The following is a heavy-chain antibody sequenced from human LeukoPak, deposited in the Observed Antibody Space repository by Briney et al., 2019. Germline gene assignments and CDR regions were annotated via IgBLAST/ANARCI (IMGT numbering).Heavy chain of an antibody. J-gene: IGHJ4*02. V-gene: IGHV3-23*01. CDR3: AKDRGSWITANGY. Sequence: PGGSLRLSCAASGFTFSSYGMSWVRQAPGKGLEWVSAISGSGGGTYYADSVKGRFTISRDNSKNTLYLQMNSLRAEDTAVYYCAKDRGSWITANGYWGQGTLVTVSS. CDR2: ISGSGGGT. D-gene: IGHD5-18*01. CDR1: GFTFSSYG.